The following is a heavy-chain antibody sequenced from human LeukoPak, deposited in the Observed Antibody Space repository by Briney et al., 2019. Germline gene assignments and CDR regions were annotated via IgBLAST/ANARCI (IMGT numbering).Heavy chain of an antibody. CDR1: GFTFSSYE. CDR2: ISNSGRSI. D-gene: IGHD6-13*01. CDR3: ARGDNSSTWNYSFDY. V-gene: IGHV3-48*03. J-gene: IGHJ4*02. Sequence: GGSLRLSCVASGFTFSSYEMQWVRQAPGKGLEWVSYISNSGRSIHYADSAKGRVTISRDNAKSSLFLHMNSLRAEDTAVYYCARGDNSSTWNYSFDYWAQGPLVTVSS.